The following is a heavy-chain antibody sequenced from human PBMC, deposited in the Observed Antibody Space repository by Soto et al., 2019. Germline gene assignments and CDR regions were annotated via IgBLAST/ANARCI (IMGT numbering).Heavy chain of an antibody. V-gene: IGHV4-39*01. CDR1: GGSISSSSYY. J-gene: IGHJ5*02. Sequence: QLQLQESGPGLVKPSETLYLTCTVSGGSISSSSYYWGWIRQPPGKGLEWIGSIYYSGSTYYNPSLKSRVTISVDTSKNQLSLKLSSVTAADTAVYYCARPFLNLPYSSSSVWFDPWGQGTLVTVSS. D-gene: IGHD6-6*01. CDR3: ARPFLNLPYSSSSVWFDP. CDR2: IYYSGST.